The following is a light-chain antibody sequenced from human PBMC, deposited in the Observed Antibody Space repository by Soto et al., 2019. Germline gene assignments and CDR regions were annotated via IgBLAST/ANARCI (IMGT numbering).Light chain of an antibody. CDR3: QQYNNWPPLIT. V-gene: IGKV3-15*01. Sequence: DILMTKSPATLSVSPGERAALSCSASQSVSSNLAWYQQKPGQAPRLLIYGASTRATGIPARFSGSGSGTEFTLTISSLQSEDFAVYYCQQYNNWPPLITVGQGTRLEIK. CDR1: QSVSSN. CDR2: GAS. J-gene: IGKJ5*01.